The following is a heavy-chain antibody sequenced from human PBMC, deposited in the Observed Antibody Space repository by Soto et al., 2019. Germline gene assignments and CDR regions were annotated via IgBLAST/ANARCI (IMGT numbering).Heavy chain of an antibody. Sequence: KVSCKASGGTFSSYAISWVRPAPGQGLEWMVGIIPIFGTANYAQKFQGRVTITADESTSTAYMELSSLRSEDTAVYYCARVRKIRGVITNYYDYYRMDVWGQGSTVTVAS. CDR1: GGTFSSYA. CDR2: IIPIFGTA. V-gene: IGHV1-69*01. CDR3: ARVRKIRGVITNYYDYYRMDV. J-gene: IGHJ6*02. D-gene: IGHD3-10*01.